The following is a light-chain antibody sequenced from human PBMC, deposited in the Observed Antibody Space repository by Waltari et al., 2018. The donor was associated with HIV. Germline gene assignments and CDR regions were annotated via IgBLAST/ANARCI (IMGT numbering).Light chain of an antibody. V-gene: IGKV1-39*01. Sequence: DIQMTQSPPSLSASVGDRVTITCRASQSITSQLIWYQQKPGKAPKLLIYAASSLQSGVPSRFSGSGSGTDFTLTINSLRPEDFATYYCQQSYGHPPTFGQGTKMEV. CDR1: QSITSQ. J-gene: IGKJ1*01. CDR2: AAS. CDR3: QQSYGHPPT.